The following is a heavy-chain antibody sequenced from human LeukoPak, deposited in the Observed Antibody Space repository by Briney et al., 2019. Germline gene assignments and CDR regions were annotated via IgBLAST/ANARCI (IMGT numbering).Heavy chain of an antibody. J-gene: IGHJ4*02. CDR1: GYTFTNYD. CDR3: TRSGFGGGVHFDY. CDR2: MNPNSGDT. V-gene: IGHV1-8*01. Sequence: ASVKVSCKASGYTFTNYDINWVRQAAGQGLEWMGWMNPNSGDTGYVEKIQGRVTMTRDTSMNTAYMELSSLRSEDTAVYYCTRSGFGGGVHFDYWGQGTPVTVSS. D-gene: IGHD3-16*01.